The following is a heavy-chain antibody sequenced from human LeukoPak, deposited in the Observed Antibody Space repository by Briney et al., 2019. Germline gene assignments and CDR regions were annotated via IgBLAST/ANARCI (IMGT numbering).Heavy chain of an antibody. D-gene: IGHD5-18*01. Sequence: ASVKVSCKASGYTFTSYYMHWVRQAPGQGLEWMGIINPSGGSTSYAQKFQGRVTMTRDMSTSTVYMELSSLRSEDTAVYYCARGHAPTRIQLWLAEVWWFDPWGQGTLVTVSS. CDR2: INPSGGST. CDR1: GYTFTSYY. V-gene: IGHV1-46*01. CDR3: ARGHAPTRIQLWLAEVWWFDP. J-gene: IGHJ5*02.